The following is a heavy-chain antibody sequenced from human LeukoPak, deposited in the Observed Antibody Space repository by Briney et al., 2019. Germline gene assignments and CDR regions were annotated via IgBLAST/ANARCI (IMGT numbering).Heavy chain of an antibody. CDR2: INWNGGST. CDR3: ASLYYYGSGSQDAFDI. CDR1: GFTFDDYG. D-gene: IGHD3-10*01. J-gene: IGHJ3*02. Sequence: GGSLRLSCAASGFTFDDYGMSWVRQAPGKGLEWASGINWNGGSTGYADSVKGRFTISRDNAKNSLYLQMNSLRAEDTALYYCASLYYYGSGSQDAFDIWGQGTMVTVSS. V-gene: IGHV3-20*04.